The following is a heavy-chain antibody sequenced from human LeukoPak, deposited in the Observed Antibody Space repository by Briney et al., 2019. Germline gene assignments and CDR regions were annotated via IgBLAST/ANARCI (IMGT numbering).Heavy chain of an antibody. V-gene: IGHV1-69*01. CDR1: GGTFSSYA. D-gene: IGHD5-18*01. J-gene: IGHJ4*02. CDR2: IIPIFGTA. Sequence: ASVTVSCKASGGTFSSYAISWVRQPPGQGLEWMGGIIPIFGTANYAQKFQGRVTITADESTSTAYMELSSLRSEDTAVYYCARTGERGYSYGNDYWGQGTLVTVSS. CDR3: ARTGERGYSYGNDY.